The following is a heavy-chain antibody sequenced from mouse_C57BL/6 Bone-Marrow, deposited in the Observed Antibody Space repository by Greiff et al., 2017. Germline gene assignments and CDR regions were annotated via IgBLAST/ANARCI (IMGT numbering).Heavy chain of an antibody. V-gene: IGHV14-2*01. J-gene: IGHJ2*01. CDR1: GFNIKDYY. CDR3: AKDYGSRVEFDY. CDR2: IDPEDGDT. Sequence: DVKLQEPGAELVKPGASVKLSCTASGFNIKDYYMHWVKQRTEQGLEWIGRIDPEDGDTKYAPKFPGKATITADTSSNTAYLQLSSLTSEDSAVYYCAKDYGSRVEFDYWGQGTTLTVSS. D-gene: IGHD1-1*01.